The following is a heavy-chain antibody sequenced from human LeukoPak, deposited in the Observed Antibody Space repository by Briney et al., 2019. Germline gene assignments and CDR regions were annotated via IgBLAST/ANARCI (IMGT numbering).Heavy chain of an antibody. CDR3: ARYDYGDFVFGFDS. V-gene: IGHV4-39*01. D-gene: IGHD4-17*01. Sequence: SETLSLTCTVSGGSMAISSYYWGWVRQPPGKALEWIASIYYRGFTYYKPSLRSRVTISMDTSKNQFFLKLTSVTASDTAVYYCARYDYGDFVFGFDSWGRGTLVTVSS. CDR1: GGSMAISSYY. J-gene: IGHJ4*02. CDR2: IYYRGFT.